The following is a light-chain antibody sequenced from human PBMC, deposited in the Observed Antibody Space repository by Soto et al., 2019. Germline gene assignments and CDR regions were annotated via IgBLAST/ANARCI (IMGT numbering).Light chain of an antibody. V-gene: IGLV1-40*01. CDR2: GNS. CDR1: SSNIGAGYD. J-gene: IGLJ3*02. Sequence: QSVLTQPPSVSGAPGQRVTISCTESSSNIGAGYDVHWYQQLPGTAPKLLIYGNSNRPSGVPDRFSGSKSGTSASLAITGLQAEDEADYYCQSYDSSLSDWVFGGGTPLSVL. CDR3: QSYDSSLSDWV.